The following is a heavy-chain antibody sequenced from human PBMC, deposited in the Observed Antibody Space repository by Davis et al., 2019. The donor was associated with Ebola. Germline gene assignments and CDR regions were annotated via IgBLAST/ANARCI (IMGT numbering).Heavy chain of an antibody. Sequence: PGGSLRLSCAASGFTFSSYWMHWVRQAPGKGLVWVSRINSDGSSTSYADSVKGRFTISRDNAKNTLYLQMNSLRAEDTAVYYCARVSYDFWSGYPDYGMDVWGQGTTVTVSS. V-gene: IGHV3-74*01. CDR2: INSDGSST. J-gene: IGHJ6*02. CDR3: ARVSYDFWSGYPDYGMDV. D-gene: IGHD3-3*01. CDR1: GFTFSSYW.